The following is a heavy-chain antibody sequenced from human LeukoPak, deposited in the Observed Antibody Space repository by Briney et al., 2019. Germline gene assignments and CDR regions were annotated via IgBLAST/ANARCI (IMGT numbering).Heavy chain of an antibody. D-gene: IGHD6-19*01. CDR2: IYYSGST. Sequence: PSETLSLTCTVSGGSISSSSYYWGWIRQPPGKGLEWIGSIYYSGSTYYSPSLKSRVTISVDTSKNQFSLKLSSVTAADTAVYYCATGIAVAGIFDYWGQGTLVTVSS. CDR1: GGSISSSSYY. CDR3: ATGIAVAGIFDY. J-gene: IGHJ4*02. V-gene: IGHV4-39*01.